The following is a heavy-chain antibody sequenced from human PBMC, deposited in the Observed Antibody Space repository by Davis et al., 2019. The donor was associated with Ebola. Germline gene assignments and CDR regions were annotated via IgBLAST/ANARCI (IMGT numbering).Heavy chain of an antibody. D-gene: IGHD2-15*01. Sequence: PSETLSLTCSVSGGSISHNFWAWIRQPAGKGLEWIGRIYTSGRTNYNPSLKSRVTMSVDTSKNQFSLRLSSVTAADTAVYYCVRDGCPGGSCYCGDYWGQGTLVTVSS. V-gene: IGHV4-4*07. J-gene: IGHJ4*02. CDR2: IYTSGRT. CDR1: GGSISHNF. CDR3: VRDGCPGGSCYCGDY.